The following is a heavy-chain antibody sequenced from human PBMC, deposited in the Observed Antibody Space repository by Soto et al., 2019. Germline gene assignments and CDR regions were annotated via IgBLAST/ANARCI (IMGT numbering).Heavy chain of an antibody. J-gene: IGHJ4*02. V-gene: IGHV1-18*01. D-gene: IGHD3-3*01. Sequence: GASVKVSCKASGYTFTSYGISWVRQAPGQGLEWMGWISAYNGNTNYAQKFQGWVTMTRDTSISTAYMELSRLRSDDTAVYYCARGPRAHYDFWSGYYSPASRMDYWGQGTLVTVSS. CDR2: ISAYNGNT. CDR1: GYTFTSYG. CDR3: ARGPRAHYDFWSGYYSPASRMDY.